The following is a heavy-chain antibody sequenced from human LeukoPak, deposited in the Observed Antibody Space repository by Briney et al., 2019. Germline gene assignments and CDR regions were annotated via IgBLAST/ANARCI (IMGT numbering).Heavy chain of an antibody. J-gene: IGHJ5*02. D-gene: IGHD2-15*01. CDR2: INHSGST. CDR3: ARGRTRYCSGGSCYLWFDP. CDR1: GGSFSGYY. Sequence: SETLSLTCAVSGGSFSGYYWSWIRHPPGKGLEWIGEINHSGSTNYNPSLKSRVTISVDTSKNQFSLKLSSVTAADTAVYYCARGRTRYCSGGSCYLWFDPWGQGTLVTVSS. V-gene: IGHV4-34*01.